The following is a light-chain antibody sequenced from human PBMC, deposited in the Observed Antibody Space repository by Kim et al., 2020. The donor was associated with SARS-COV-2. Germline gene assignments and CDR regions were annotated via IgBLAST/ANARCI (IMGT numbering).Light chain of an antibody. CDR1: QSVGTI. CDR2: LAS. J-gene: IGKJ1*01. Sequence: VSPWERATLSCRARQSVGTILVWYQQRPAQAPRLLIYLASTRATGIPARFSGSGSGTEFTLTISSLQSEDFAVYYCQQYNNWPRTFVQGTKVDIK. V-gene: IGKV3-15*01. CDR3: QQYNNWPRT.